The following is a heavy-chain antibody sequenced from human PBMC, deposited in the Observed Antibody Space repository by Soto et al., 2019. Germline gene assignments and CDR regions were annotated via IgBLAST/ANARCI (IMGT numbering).Heavy chain of an antibody. V-gene: IGHV4-39*01. CDR2: IYYSGST. CDR1: GGSISSSSYY. D-gene: IGHD6-13*01. Sequence: SETLSLTCTVSGGSISSSSYYWGWIRQPPGKGLEWIGSIYYSGSTYYNPSLKSRVTISVDTSKNQFSLKLSSVTAADTAVYYCARHRSQSSWTLLVYYYCGMDVWGQGTTVTVSS. CDR3: ARHRSQSSWTLLVYYYCGMDV. J-gene: IGHJ6*02.